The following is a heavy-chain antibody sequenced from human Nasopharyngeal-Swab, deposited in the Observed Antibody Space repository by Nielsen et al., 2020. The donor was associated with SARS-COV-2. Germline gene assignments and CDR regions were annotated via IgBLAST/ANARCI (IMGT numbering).Heavy chain of an antibody. CDR2: IIVNLGMT. CDR3: ATWGIGYGENAHATFDS. J-gene: IGHJ4*02. D-gene: IGHD4-17*01. CDR1: GGTFSKYA. V-gene: IGHV1-69*10. Sequence: SVKVSCKVSGGTFSKYAISWVRQAPAQGLEWMGGIIVNLGMTKYAQKFKDSVIINADESTGTAYMELSSLRSEDPAVYYCATWGIGYGENAHATFDSWGQGTQVTVSS.